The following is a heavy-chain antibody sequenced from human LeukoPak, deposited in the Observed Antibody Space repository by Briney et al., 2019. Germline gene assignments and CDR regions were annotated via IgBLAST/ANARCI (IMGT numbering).Heavy chain of an antibody. Sequence: PSETLSLTCTVSGGSISSYYWSWSRQPAGKGLEWIGRIYTSGSTNYNPSLKSRVTMSVDTSKNQFSLKLSSVTAADTAVYYCARLGSSSWYGFYYYGMDVWGQGTTVTVSS. CDR3: ARLGSSSWYGFYYYGMDV. D-gene: IGHD6-13*01. V-gene: IGHV4-4*07. J-gene: IGHJ6*02. CDR1: GGSISSYY. CDR2: IYTSGST.